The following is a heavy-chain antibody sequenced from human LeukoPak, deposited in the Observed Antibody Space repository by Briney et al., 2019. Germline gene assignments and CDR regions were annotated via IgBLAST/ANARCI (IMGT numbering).Heavy chain of an antibody. CDR2: INHSGST. V-gene: IGHV4-34*01. CDR1: GGSFSGYY. J-gene: IGHJ6*03. CDR3: ARGYSGYDYTYYYYYYYMDV. D-gene: IGHD5-12*01. Sequence: PSETLSLTCPVHGGSFSGYYWSWIRQPPGKGLEWIGEINHSGSTNYNPSLKSRVTISVDTSKNQFSLKLSSVTAADTAVYYCARGYSGYDYTYYYYYYYMDVWGKGTTVTVSS.